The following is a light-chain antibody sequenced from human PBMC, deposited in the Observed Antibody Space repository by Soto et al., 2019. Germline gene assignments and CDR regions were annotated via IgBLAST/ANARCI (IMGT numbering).Light chain of an antibody. J-gene: IGKJ4*01. V-gene: IGKV1-33*01. Sequence: DIQMTQSPSSLSAFVGDRVTITCQASQNIGKSLNWYQQKPGKAPKLLIYAASNLETGLPSRFSGSGSGTYFSFTISRLQPEDIATYYCQQHDDLPLTFGGGTKVDI. CDR2: AAS. CDR3: QQHDDLPLT. CDR1: QNIGKS.